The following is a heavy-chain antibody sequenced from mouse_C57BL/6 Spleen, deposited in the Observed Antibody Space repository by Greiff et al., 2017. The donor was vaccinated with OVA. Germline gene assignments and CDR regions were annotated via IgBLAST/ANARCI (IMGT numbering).Heavy chain of an antibody. J-gene: IGHJ2*01. V-gene: IGHV3-6*01. D-gene: IGHD2-4*01. Sequence: DVQLQESGPGLVKPSQSLSLTCSVTGYSITSGYYWNWIRQFPGNKLEWMGYISYDGSNNYNPSLKNRISITRDTSKNQFFLKLNSVTTEDTATYYCASGPYDYDVFDYWGQGTTLTVSS. CDR2: ISYDGSN. CDR1: GYSITSGYY. CDR3: ASGPYDYDVFDY.